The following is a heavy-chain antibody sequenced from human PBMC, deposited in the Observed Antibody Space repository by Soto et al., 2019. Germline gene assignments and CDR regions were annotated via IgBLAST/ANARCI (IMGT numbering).Heavy chain of an antibody. CDR1: GFTFSSYA. V-gene: IGHV3-23*01. D-gene: IGHD6-6*01. Sequence: GGSLRLSCAASGFTFSSYAMSWVRQAPGKGLEWVSAISGSGGSTYYADSVKGRFTISRDNSKNTLYLQMNSLRAEDTAVYYCAKSRHSIAARPPHDAFDIWGQGTMVTVSS. CDR3: AKSRHSIAARPPHDAFDI. CDR2: ISGSGGST. J-gene: IGHJ3*02.